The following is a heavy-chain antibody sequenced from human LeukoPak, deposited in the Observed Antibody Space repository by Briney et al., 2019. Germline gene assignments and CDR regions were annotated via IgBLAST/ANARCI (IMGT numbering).Heavy chain of an antibody. CDR2: IYSGGST. CDR3: AKWATYYYDSSGSYRGGDDY. J-gene: IGHJ4*02. Sequence: GGSLRLSCAASGFTVSSNYMSWVRQAPGKGLEWVSVIYSGGSTYYADSVKGRFTISGDNSKNTLYLQMYSLRAEDTAVYYCAKWATYYYDSSGSYRGGDDYWGQGTLVTVSS. V-gene: IGHV3-53*01. D-gene: IGHD3-22*01. CDR1: GFTVSSNY.